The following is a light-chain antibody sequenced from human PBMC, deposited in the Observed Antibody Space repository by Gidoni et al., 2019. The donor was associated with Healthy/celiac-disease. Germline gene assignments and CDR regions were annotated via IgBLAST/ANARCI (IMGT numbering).Light chain of an antibody. CDR1: QDISNY. Sequence: DIQMTQSPSSLSASVGDRVTITCQASQDISNYLNWYQQKPGKAPKLLIYDASNLETGVPSRFSGSGSGTDFTFTISSLQPEDIATYYCQQKWTFGQGTKVEIK. CDR3: QQKWT. CDR2: DAS. J-gene: IGKJ1*01. V-gene: IGKV1-33*01.